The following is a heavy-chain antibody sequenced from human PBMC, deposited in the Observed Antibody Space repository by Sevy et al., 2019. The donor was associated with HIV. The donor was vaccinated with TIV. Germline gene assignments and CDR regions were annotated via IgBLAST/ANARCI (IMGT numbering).Heavy chain of an antibody. J-gene: IGHJ4*02. V-gene: IGHV3-11*01. CDR2: ISSSGSTI. D-gene: IGHD3-10*01. CDR3: AREDYGSGTYFRFHFDN. CDR1: GFTFSAYY. Sequence: GGSLRLSCAASGFTFSAYYMNWLRQVPGKGLEWLSYISSSGSTIYYADSVKGRFTISRDNAKNGLYLQMNSLRAEDTALYYCAREDYGSGTYFRFHFDNWGQGTLVTVSS.